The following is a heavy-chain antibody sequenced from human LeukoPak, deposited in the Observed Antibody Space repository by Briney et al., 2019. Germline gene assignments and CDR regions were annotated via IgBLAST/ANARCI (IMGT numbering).Heavy chain of an antibody. CDR3: AKGGDYDDLSGY. V-gene: IGHV3-9*01. J-gene: IGHJ4*02. D-gene: IGHD4-17*01. CDR1: GFTFDDYA. Sequence: PGGSLRLSCAASGFTFDDYAMHWVRQAPGKGLEWVSGISWNSGSIGYADSVKGRFTISRDNAKNSLYLQMNSLRAEDTAVYYCAKGGDYDDLSGYWGQGTLVTVSS. CDR2: ISWNSGSI.